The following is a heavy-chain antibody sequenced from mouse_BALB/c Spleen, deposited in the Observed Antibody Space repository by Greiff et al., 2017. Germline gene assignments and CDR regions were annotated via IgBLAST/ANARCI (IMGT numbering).Heavy chain of an antibody. Sequence: EVKLEESGGGLVKPGGSLKLSCAASGFAFSSYDMSWVRQTPEKRLEWVAYISSGGGSTYYPDTVKGRFTISRDNAKNTLYLQMSSLKSEDTAMYYCARQRDWEGPREFAYWGQGTLVTVSA. CDR2: ISSGGGST. J-gene: IGHJ3*01. CDR1: GFAFSSYD. V-gene: IGHV5-12-1*01. D-gene: IGHD4-1*01. CDR3: ARQRDWEGPREFAY.